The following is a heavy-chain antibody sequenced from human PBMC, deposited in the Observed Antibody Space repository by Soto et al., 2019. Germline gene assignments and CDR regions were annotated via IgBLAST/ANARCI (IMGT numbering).Heavy chain of an antibody. CDR2: LYYGGST. CDR3: ARATTALHGFDV. Sequence: SETLSLTCTVSGDSISSGDYYWDWIRQPPGKGLEYIGHLYYGGSTYYNPSLKSRITISLDTSKIQFSLHLTSVTAADTAVYYCARATTALHGFDVWGQGXLVTVSS. D-gene: IGHD1-1*01. CDR1: GDSISSGDYY. V-gene: IGHV4-30-4*02. J-gene: IGHJ3*01.